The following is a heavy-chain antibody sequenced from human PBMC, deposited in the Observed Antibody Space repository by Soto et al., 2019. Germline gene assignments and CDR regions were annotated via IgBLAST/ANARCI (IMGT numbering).Heavy chain of an antibody. CDR2: ISYDGSNK. J-gene: IGHJ4*02. V-gene: IGHV3-30*18. CDR1: GFTFSSYG. D-gene: IGHD3-22*01. CDR3: AKEAGYDNYFDY. Sequence: PGGSMRLSCAAAGFTFSSYGMHWVRQATGKGLEWVAVISYDGSNKYYADSVKGRFTISRDNSKNTLYLQMNSLRAEDTAVYYCAKEAGYDNYFDYWGQGTLVTVSS.